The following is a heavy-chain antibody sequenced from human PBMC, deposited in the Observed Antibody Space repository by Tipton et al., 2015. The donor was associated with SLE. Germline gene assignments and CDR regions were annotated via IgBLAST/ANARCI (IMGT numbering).Heavy chain of an antibody. J-gene: IGHJ4*02. V-gene: IGHV3-30*02. CDR2: VRYDGSNK. Sequence: GSLRLSCAASGFTFSSYGMHWVRQAPGKGLEWVAFVRYDGSNKYYADPVKGRFTISRDNSKNTLSLQMNSLRPEDTAVYYCAPDYYDSSAPLDYWGQGTLVTVSS. CDR3: APDYYDSSAPLDY. D-gene: IGHD3-22*01. CDR1: GFTFSSYG.